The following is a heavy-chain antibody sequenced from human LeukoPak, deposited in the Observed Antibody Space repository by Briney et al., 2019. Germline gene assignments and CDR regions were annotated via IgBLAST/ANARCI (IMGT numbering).Heavy chain of an antibody. J-gene: IGHJ4*02. CDR3: ARGPRYSYGGGYYFDY. Sequence: EASVKVSCKASGGTFSSYAISWVRQAPGQGLEWMGGIIPIFGTANCAQKFQGRVTITTDESTSTAYMELSSLRSEDTAVYYCARGPRYSYGGGYYFDYWGQGTLVTVSS. CDR1: GGTFSSYA. D-gene: IGHD5-18*01. V-gene: IGHV1-69*05. CDR2: IIPIFGTA.